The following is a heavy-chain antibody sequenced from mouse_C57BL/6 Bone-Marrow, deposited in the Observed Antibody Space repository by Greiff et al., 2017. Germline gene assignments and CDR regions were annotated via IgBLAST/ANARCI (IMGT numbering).Heavy chain of an antibody. CDR1: GFTFTSYG. V-gene: IGHV1-81*01. CDR2: IYPRSGNT. J-gene: IGHJ3*01. D-gene: IGHD2-1*01. Sequence: VQLQQSGAELARPGASVKLSCKASGFTFTSYGISWVKQRTGQGLEWIGEIYPRSGNTYYNEKFKGKATLTADKSSSTAYMELRSLTSEDSAVYFCARSTIVRGFAYWGQGTLVTVSA. CDR3: ARSTIVRGFAY.